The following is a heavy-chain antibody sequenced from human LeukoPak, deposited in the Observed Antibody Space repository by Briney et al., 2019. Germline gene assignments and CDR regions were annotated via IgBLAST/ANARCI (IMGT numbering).Heavy chain of an antibody. CDR1: GYSISSGYY. J-gene: IGHJ4*02. Sequence: SETLSLTCTVSGYSISSGYYWGWIRQPPGKGLEWIGSIYHSGSTYYNPSLKSRVTISVDTSKNQFSLKLSSVTAADTAVYYCAGVYSSSWPPDYWGQGTLVTVSS. V-gene: IGHV4-38-2*02. D-gene: IGHD6-13*01. CDR2: IYHSGST. CDR3: AGVYSSSWPPDY.